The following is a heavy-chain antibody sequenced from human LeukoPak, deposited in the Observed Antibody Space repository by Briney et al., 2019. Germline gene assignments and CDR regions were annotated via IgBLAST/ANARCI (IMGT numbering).Heavy chain of an antibody. CDR2: IIPIFGTA. CDR1: GYTFTSYG. D-gene: IGHD3-3*01. CDR3: ARSSYDFWRGYYPY. V-gene: IGHV1-69*13. J-gene: IGHJ4*02. Sequence: GASVNVSCKASGYTFTSYGISWVRQAPRQGLEWMGGIIPIFGTANYAQKSLGRVTITADESTSTAYIELTSLRSEDTAVYYCARSSYDFWRGYYPYWGQGTLVTVSS.